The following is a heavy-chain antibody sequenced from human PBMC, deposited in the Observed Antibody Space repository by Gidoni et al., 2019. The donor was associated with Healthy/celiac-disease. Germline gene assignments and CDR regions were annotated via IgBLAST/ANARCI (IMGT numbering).Heavy chain of an antibody. CDR1: GLTWDECG. Sequence: EVQKVESGGGVVQPGRCLRLSCEASGLTWDECGMHWVRQDPGKGMVCVSVLSWTTSSIGYADSVKSRFSISRDNAKTSLYLQMNSLRAEDTALYYCAQDIPVGYCSSTSCYSGLLYWGQGTLVTVSS. J-gene: IGHJ4*02. CDR2: LSWTTSSI. V-gene: IGHV3-9*01. D-gene: IGHD2-2*01. CDR3: AQDIPVGYCSSTSCYSGLLY.